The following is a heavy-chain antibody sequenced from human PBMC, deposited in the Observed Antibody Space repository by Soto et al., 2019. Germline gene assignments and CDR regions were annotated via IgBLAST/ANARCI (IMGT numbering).Heavy chain of an antibody. CDR3: AREGEMPYYYYGLDV. D-gene: IGHD3-16*01. J-gene: IGHJ6*02. CDR1: GYTFTTYG. CDR2: ISGYNGHT. V-gene: IGHV1-18*01. Sequence: VQLVQSGAEVRKPGASVQVSCKASGYTFTTYGISWVRQAPGQGLEWMGWISGYNGHTKYAQKFQGRVTMTTDTSTSTVYMDLRSIRSDDTAVYYCAREGEMPYYYYGLDVWGQGTTVTVSS.